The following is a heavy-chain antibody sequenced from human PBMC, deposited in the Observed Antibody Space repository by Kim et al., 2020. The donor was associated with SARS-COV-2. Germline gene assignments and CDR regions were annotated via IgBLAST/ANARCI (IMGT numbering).Heavy chain of an antibody. J-gene: IGHJ6*02. D-gene: IGHD5-12*01. V-gene: IGHV3-30*02. CDR3: AKDVATMYYYYGMDV. Sequence: SVKGRFTISRDNSKNTLYLQMNSLRAEDTAVYYCAKDVATMYYYYGMDVWGQGTTVTVSS.